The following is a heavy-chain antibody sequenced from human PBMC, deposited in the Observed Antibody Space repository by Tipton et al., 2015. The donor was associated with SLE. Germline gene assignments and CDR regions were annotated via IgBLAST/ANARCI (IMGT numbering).Heavy chain of an antibody. J-gene: IGHJ4*02. Sequence: TLSLTCAVYGGSFSGYYWSWIRQPPGKGLEWIGEISHSGSTNYNPSLESRVIISVDTSKNQFSLKLNSVTAADTAVYYCARDSTGAGTSFDYWGQGTLVTVSS. D-gene: IGHD6-19*01. CDR1: GGSFSGYY. CDR2: ISHSGST. V-gene: IGHV4-34*01. CDR3: ARDSTGAGTSFDY.